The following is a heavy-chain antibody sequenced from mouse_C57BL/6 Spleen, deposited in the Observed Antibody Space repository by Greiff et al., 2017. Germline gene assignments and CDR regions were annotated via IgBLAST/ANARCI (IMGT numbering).Heavy chain of an antibody. CDR1: GYSFPDYN. D-gene: IGHD2-4*01. J-gene: IGHJ4*01. V-gene: IGHV1-39*01. Sequence: VQLQQSGPELVKPGASVKISCKASGYSFPDYNMNWVKQSNGKSLEWIGVINPNYGTTSYNQKFKGKATLTVDQSSSTAYMQLNSLTSEDSAVYDCARCPLYDYDSYYYAMDYWGQGTSVTVSS. CDR3: ARCPLYDYDSYYYAMDY. CDR2: INPNYGTT.